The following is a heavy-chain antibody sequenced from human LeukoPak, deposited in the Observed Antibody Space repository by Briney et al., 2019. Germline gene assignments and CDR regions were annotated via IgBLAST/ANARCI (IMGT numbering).Heavy chain of an antibody. Sequence: PGGSLRLSCAASGFTFSSYSMSWVRQAPGEGLEWVATIKYDGSKKYYVDSVKGRFTISRDNAKSSLYLQMNALRAEDTAVYASPPLGYCDSTSCRFDYWGQGTLVTVSS. CDR1: GFTFSSYS. CDR2: IKYDGSKK. CDR3: PPLGYCDSTSCRFDY. V-gene: IGHV3-7*01. D-gene: IGHD2-2*03. J-gene: IGHJ4*02.